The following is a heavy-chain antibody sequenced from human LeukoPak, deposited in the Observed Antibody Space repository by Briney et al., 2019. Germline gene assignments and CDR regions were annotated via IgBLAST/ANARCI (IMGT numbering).Heavy chain of an antibody. CDR2: ISTSSSYI. CDR1: GFTFSSYN. J-gene: IGHJ4*01. V-gene: IGHV3-21*01. CDR3: AKDSVAYCSGSSCTTFDY. D-gene: IGHD2-15*01. Sequence: GGSLRLSCAASGFTFSSYNMNWVRQAPGKGLEWVSSISTSSSYIYYADSLKGRFTISRDNARNSLYLQMNSLRADDTAVYYCAKDSVAYCSGSSCTTFDYWGQGALVTVSS.